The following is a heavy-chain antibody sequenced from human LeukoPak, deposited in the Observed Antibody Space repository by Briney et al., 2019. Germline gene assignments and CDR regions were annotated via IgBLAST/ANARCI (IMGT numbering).Heavy chain of an antibody. D-gene: IGHD3-10*01. CDR3: AKDTYGSGTRGWFDP. CDR2: ISWNSGSI. V-gene: IGHV3-9*01. CDR1: GFTFSTYW. Sequence: QPGGSLRLSCAASGFTFSTYWMHWVRQAPGKGLEWVSGISWNSGSIGYADSVKGRFTISRDNAKNSLYLQMNSLRAEDTALYYCAKDTYGSGTRGWFDPWGQGTLVTVSS. J-gene: IGHJ5*02.